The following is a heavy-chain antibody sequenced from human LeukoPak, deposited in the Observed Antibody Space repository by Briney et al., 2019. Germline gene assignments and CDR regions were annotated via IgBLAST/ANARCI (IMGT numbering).Heavy chain of an antibody. V-gene: IGHV4-34*01. CDR3: ARGRGTTYYDFWSGYGSGDYYYMDV. J-gene: IGHJ6*03. CDR2: INHSGST. Sequence: PSGTLSLTCAVYGGSFSGYYWSWIRQPPGKGLEWIGEINHSGSTNYNPSLKSRVTISVDTSKNQFSLKLSSVTAADTAAYYCARGRGTTYYDFWSGYGSGDYYYMDVWGKGTTVTVSS. D-gene: IGHD3-3*01. CDR1: GGSFSGYY.